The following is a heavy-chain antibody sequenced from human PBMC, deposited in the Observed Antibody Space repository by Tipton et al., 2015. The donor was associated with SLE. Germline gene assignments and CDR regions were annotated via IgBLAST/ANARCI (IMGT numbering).Heavy chain of an antibody. Sequence: QLVQSGPEVKKPGASVKVSCKTSGYTFTEYYVHWVRQAPGQGLEWMGRINPYSGVTNFAQRFQGRVTITKDTSINTAYLELSGLKYDDTAVYYCTTDMNWARFDCWGQGTLVTVSS. V-gene: IGHV1-2*06. CDR2: INPYSGVT. D-gene: IGHD7-27*01. J-gene: IGHJ4*02. CDR3: TTDMNWARFDC. CDR1: GYTFTEYY.